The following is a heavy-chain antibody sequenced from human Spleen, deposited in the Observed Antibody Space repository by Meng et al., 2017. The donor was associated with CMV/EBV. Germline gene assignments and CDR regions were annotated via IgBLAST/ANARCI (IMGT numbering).Heavy chain of an antibody. D-gene: IGHD6-19*01. Sequence: SGFTFSGYTMTWVRQAPGKGLEWVSSISTTSTYIDYVDSVRGRFTISRDNVKNSLYLQMHSLRAEDTAVYYCARVGGSGWGSATLDYWGQGTLVTVSS. CDR3: ARVGGSGWGSATLDY. J-gene: IGHJ4*02. CDR2: ISTTSTYI. V-gene: IGHV3-21*01. CDR1: GFTFSGYT.